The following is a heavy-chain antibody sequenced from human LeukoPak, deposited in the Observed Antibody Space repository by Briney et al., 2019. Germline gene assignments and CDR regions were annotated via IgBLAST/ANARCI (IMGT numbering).Heavy chain of an antibody. Sequence: PGGSLRLSCVTSGFPLSTYDVHWVRQAPGTGLEWLAYIHYDGYNTNYADSVKGRFTISRDNAKNSLYLQMNNLRAEDTAVYYCATGRYSGSYYFDYWGRGTLVTVSS. CDR2: IHYDGYNT. D-gene: IGHD1-26*01. V-gene: IGHV3-30*02. J-gene: IGHJ4*02. CDR1: GFPLSTYD. CDR3: ATGRYSGSYYFDY.